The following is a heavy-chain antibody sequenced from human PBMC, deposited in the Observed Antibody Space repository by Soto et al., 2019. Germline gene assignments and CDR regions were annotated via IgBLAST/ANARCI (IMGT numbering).Heavy chain of an antibody. D-gene: IGHD3-3*01. CDR2: ISGSGGST. V-gene: IGHV3-23*01. CDR1: GCTCISYA. J-gene: IGHJ6*03. CDR3: AKLWSGIYYYYYMDV. Sequence: PGGSLRLSCAASGCTCISYAMSWVRQAPGKGLEWVSAISGSGGSTYYADSVKGRFTISRDNSKNTLYLQMNSLRAEDTAVYYCAKLWSGIYYYYYMDVWGKGTTVTVSS.